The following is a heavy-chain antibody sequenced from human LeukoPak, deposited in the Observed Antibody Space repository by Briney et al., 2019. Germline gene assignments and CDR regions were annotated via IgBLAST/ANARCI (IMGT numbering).Heavy chain of an antibody. CDR3: ARDSPGYGAYDLG. D-gene: IGHD5-12*01. J-gene: IGHJ4*02. CDR1: GFTFSSYW. Sequence: GGSLRLSCAASGFTFSSYWMSWVRQAPGKGLEWVANIKEDGSAKYSVDSVKGRFTISRDNAKNTLYLQMNSLRAEDTAVYYCARDSPGYGAYDLGWGQGTLVTVPS. V-gene: IGHV3-7*04. CDR2: IKEDGSAK.